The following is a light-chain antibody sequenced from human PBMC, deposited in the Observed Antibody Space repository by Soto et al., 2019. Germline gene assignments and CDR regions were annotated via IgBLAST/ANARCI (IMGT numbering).Light chain of an antibody. CDR1: QSISSW. Sequence: DIQMTHSPSTLSASVGDRVTITCRASQSISSWLAWYQQTPGKAPKLLIYKASSLESGFPSRFSGSGSGTDFTLTISSLQPDDFATYYCQQYNSYRTCGQGTKVDIK. V-gene: IGKV1-5*03. J-gene: IGKJ1*01. CDR2: KAS. CDR3: QQYNSYRT.